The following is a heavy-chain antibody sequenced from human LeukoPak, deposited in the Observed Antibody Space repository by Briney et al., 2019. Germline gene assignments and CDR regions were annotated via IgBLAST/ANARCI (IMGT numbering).Heavy chain of an antibody. CDR2: INHSGST. CDR1: GGSFSGYY. CDR3: ARFGSGWHYFDY. Sequence: SGTLSLTCAVYGGSFSGYYWSWIRQPPGKGLEWIGEINHSGSTNYNPSLKSRVTISVDTSKNQFSLKLSSVTAADTAVYYCARFGSGWHYFDYWGQGTLVTVSS. V-gene: IGHV4-34*01. D-gene: IGHD6-19*01. J-gene: IGHJ4*02.